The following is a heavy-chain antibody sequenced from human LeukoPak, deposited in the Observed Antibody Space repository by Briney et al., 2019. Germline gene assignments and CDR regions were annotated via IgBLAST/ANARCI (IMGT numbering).Heavy chain of an antibody. Sequence: SQTLSLTCTVSGGSISSGDYYWSWIRQPPGKGLEWIGYIYYSGSTYYNPSLKSRVTISVDTSKNQFSLKLSSVTAADTAVYYCARERDRGDLQPHRGFFDYWGQGTLVTVSS. D-gene: IGHD2-21*02. CDR2: IYYSGST. CDR1: GGSISSGDYY. V-gene: IGHV4-30-4*01. J-gene: IGHJ4*02. CDR3: ARERDRGDLQPHRGFFDY.